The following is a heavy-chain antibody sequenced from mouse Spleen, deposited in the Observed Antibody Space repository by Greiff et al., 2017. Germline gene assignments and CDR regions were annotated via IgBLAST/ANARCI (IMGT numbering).Heavy chain of an antibody. CDR2: ISNLAYSI. D-gene: IGHD4-1*01. CDR1: GFTFSDYG. Sequence: EVKLMESGGGLVKPGGSLKLSCAASGFTFSDYGMAWFRQAPGKGPEWVAFISNLAYSIYYADTVTGRFTISRESAKNTLYLEMSSLRSEDTAMYYCATGSAMDYWGQGTSVTVSS. CDR3: ATGSAMDY. V-gene: IGHV5-15*01. J-gene: IGHJ4*01.